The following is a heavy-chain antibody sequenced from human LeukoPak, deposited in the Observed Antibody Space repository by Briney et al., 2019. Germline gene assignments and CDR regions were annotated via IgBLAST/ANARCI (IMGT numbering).Heavy chain of an antibody. CDR1: GFTFRTSG. Sequence: GGSLRLSCAASGFTFRTSGMNWVRQAPGKGLEWVADINPDGSDKYYVDSLKGRFTISRDNAKNSLYLQMNSLRGEDTAVYYCARDPGYGALDYWGQGTLVTVSS. J-gene: IGHJ4*02. D-gene: IGHD4-17*01. V-gene: IGHV3-7*01. CDR3: ARDPGYGALDY. CDR2: INPDGSDK.